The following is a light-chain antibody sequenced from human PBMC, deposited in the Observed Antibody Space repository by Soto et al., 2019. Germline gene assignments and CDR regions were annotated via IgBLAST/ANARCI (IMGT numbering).Light chain of an antibody. CDR3: QQYGSSPPWT. CDR2: DAS. Sequence: EIVLTQSPGTLSLSPGERATLSCRASQSVTSSYLAWYQQKPGQAPRLLIYDASTRAAGIPDRFSGSGSGTDFTLTISRLEPEDLAVYYCQQYGSSPPWTFGQGTKV. J-gene: IGKJ1*01. V-gene: IGKV3-20*01. CDR1: QSVTSSY.